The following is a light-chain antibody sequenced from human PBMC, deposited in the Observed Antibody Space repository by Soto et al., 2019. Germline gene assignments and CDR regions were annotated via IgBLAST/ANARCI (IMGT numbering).Light chain of an antibody. CDR2: HAS. CDR1: QNINTY. Sequence: DIQLTQSPSSLSASVGDRVTITCRSSQNINTYLNWYQQRPGEPPKLLIYHASSLKSGVPSRFSGSASGTAFTLTISSLQTEYFGTYYCQQSSRMPPFGGGTKLDIK. V-gene: IGKV1-39*01. CDR3: QQSSRMPP. J-gene: IGKJ4*01.